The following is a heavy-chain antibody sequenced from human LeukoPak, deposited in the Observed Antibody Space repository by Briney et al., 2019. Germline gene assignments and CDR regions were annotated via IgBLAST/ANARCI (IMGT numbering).Heavy chain of an antibody. V-gene: IGHV3-30-3*01. Sequence: PGGSLRLSCAASGFTFSSYAMHWVRQAPGKGLERVAVISYDGSNKYYADSVKGRFTISRDNSKNTLYLQMNSLRAEDTAVYYCARVGIAVAGAFDYWGQGTLVTVSS. CDR2: ISYDGSNK. D-gene: IGHD6-19*01. CDR1: GFTFSSYA. CDR3: ARVGIAVAGAFDY. J-gene: IGHJ4*02.